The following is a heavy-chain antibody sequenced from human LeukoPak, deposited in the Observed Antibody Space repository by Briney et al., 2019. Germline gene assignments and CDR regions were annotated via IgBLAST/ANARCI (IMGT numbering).Heavy chain of an antibody. CDR1: GRSISGSSYY. D-gene: IGHD2-15*01. CDR2: IYYTETT. V-gene: IGHV4-39*07. J-gene: IGHJ4*02. CDR3: ARQNEILVQPYSFDY. Sequence: SETLSLTCTVSGRSISGSSYYWGWIRQPPGKGLEWIGSIYYTETTYYNPSLKSRVTISVDTSKNQCSLRLSSVTAADMAVYYCARQNEILVQPYSFDYWSQGTLVTVSS.